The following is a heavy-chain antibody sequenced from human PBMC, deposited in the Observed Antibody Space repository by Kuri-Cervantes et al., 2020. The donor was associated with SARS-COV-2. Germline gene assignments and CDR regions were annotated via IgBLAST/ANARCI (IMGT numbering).Heavy chain of an antibody. D-gene: IGHD5-12*01. CDR3: ARSGYDRAGYFDY. J-gene: IGHJ4*02. Sequence: ASVKVSCNDSGGTFSSYTNSWVRQAPGQGLEWMGIINPSGGSTSYAQKFQGRVTMTRDTSTSTVYMELSSLRSEDTAVYYCARSGYDRAGYFDYWGQGTLVTVSS. CDR2: INPSGGST. CDR1: GGTFSSYT. V-gene: IGHV1-46*01.